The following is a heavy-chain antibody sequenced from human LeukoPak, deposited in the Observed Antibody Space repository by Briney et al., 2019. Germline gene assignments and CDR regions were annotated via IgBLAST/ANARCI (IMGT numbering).Heavy chain of an antibody. J-gene: IGHJ4*02. CDR1: GFTFSSYA. D-gene: IGHD5-18*01. CDR3: AKGRHGYIFYFDY. CDR2: ISSSGDST. V-gene: IGHV3-23*01. Sequence: GGSLRLSCAASGFTFSSYAMSWVRQAPGKGLEWVSGISSSGDSTYYADSVKGGFTISRDTSKNALYLQMNSLRAEDTAVYYCAKGRHGYIFYFDYWGQGTVVTVSS.